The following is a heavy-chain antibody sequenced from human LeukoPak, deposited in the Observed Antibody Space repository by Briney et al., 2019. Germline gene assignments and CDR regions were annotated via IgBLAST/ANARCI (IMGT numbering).Heavy chain of an antibody. Sequence: SGGSLRLSCTASGFTFGDYAMSWVRQAPGKGLEWVGFIRSKAYGGTTEYAASVKGRLTISRDDSKSIAYLQMNSLKPEDTALYYCSRNYYGDSGGFFDYWGQGTLVTVSS. D-gene: IGHD4-17*01. CDR1: GFTFGDYA. CDR2: IRSKAYGGTT. J-gene: IGHJ4*02. V-gene: IGHV3-49*04. CDR3: SRNYYGDSGGFFDY.